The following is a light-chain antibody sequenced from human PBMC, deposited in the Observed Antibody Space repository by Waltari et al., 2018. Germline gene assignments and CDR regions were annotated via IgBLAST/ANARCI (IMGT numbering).Light chain of an antibody. CDR1: QSVLYSSNNKNY. V-gene: IGKV4-1*01. CDR2: WAS. Sequence: DIVMTQSPDSLAVSLGERATINCKSSQSVLYSSNNKNYLAWHQQKPGQPPKLLIYWASTRESGVPDRVSGSGSGTDFTLTISSLQAEDVAVYYCQQYYSTPLTFGGGTKVEIK. J-gene: IGKJ4*01. CDR3: QQYYSTPLT.